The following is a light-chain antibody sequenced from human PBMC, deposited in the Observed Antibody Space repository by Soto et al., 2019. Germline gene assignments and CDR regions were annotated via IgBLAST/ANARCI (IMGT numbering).Light chain of an antibody. Sequence: QSALTQPASVSGSPGQSIAISCTGTSSDVGGYDQVSWYQQHPGKAPKLMIYAVTERPSGVSNRFSGSKSGNTASLTISGLQAEDEDDYYCSSYTGSGNVFGGGTKLTVL. CDR2: AVT. CDR1: SSDVGGYDQ. J-gene: IGLJ2*01. V-gene: IGLV2-14*01. CDR3: SSYTGSGNV.